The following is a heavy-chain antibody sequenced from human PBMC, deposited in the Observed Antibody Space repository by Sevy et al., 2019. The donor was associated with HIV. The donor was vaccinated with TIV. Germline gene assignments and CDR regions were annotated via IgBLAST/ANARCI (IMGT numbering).Heavy chain of an antibody. CDR1: GFTFSSYA. Sequence: GGSLRLSCAASGFTFSSYAMSWVRQAPGKGLEWVSAISGSGGSTYYADSVKGRFTISRDNSKNTLYLQMNSLRAEDTAVHYCAKDQGSLYYYYGMDVWGQGTTVTVSS. J-gene: IGHJ6*02. CDR3: AKDQGSLYYYYGMDV. V-gene: IGHV3-23*01. CDR2: ISGSGGST. D-gene: IGHD6-19*01.